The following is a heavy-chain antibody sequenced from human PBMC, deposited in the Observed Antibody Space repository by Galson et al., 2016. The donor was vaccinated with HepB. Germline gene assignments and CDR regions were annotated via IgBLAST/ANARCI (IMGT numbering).Heavy chain of an antibody. CDR3: ARDTRLGGWFDV. J-gene: IGHJ4*02. Sequence: CAISGDSVSSNSAGWNWIRQSPSRGLEWLGRTYYRSTWFYDFAPSVKGRITINPDTSQNQFSLQLRSVTPEDTALYYCARDTRLGGWFDVWGQGTLVTVSS. V-gene: IGHV6-1*01. D-gene: IGHD2-15*01. CDR1: GDSVSSNSAG. CDR2: TYYRSTWFY.